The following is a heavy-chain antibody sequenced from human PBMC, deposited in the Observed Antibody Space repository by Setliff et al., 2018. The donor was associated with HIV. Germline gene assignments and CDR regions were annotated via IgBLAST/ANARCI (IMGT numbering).Heavy chain of an antibody. CDR3: AKCSGTWDYDWFDP. J-gene: IGHJ5*02. D-gene: IGHD3-16*01. CDR2: LYYDGRF. CDR1: GDSTSSSPYY. V-gene: IGHV4-39*01. Sequence: LTCTVFGDSTSSSPYYWAWFRRPPGQGLEWVASLYYDGRFHHSPSLRGRVSISVDRSTNQVFLQLTSVTARDTAIYYCAKCSGTWDYDWFDPWGPGTLVTVSS.